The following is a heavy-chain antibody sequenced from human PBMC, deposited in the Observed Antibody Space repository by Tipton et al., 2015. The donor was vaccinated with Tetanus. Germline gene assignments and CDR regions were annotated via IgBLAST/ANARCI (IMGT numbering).Heavy chain of an antibody. CDR1: GHNSRSYW. V-gene: IGHV5-51*01. CDR3: ARLPNHYSSSGSA. Sequence: QLVQSGVEVKKPGESLKISCKVSGHNSRSYWISWVRQMPGKGLEWMGIIYPGDSDATYSPSFQGQVTISIDKSISTAYLHWSGLKASDSAIYFCARLPNHYSSSGSAWGQGTLVTVSS. CDR2: IYPGDSDA. J-gene: IGHJ5*02. D-gene: IGHD3-10*01.